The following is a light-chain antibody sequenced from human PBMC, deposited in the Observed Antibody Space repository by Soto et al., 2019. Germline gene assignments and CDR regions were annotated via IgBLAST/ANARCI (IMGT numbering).Light chain of an antibody. CDR1: QTISVF. V-gene: IGKV1-5*03. Sequence: DIEMTQSPSTLSVSLGDRFAISCRASQTISVFVAWYQQKPGTAPKLLIYKASTLKSVVQSRFSGSGSGTEFTLTISIEHHDYFATYCCQHYNCHLGAFGQGTKVDIK. CDR3: QHYNCHLGA. J-gene: IGKJ1*01. CDR2: KAS.